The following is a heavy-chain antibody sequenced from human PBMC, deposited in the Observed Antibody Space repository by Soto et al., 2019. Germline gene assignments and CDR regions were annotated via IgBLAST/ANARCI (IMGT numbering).Heavy chain of an antibody. CDR1: GGSISSYY. Sequence: SETLSLTCTVSGGSISSYYWSWIRQPPGKGLEWIGYIYYSGSTNYNPSLKRRVTISVDTSKNQFSLKLNSMTAADTAVYYCARHNYGSGSTYFDYWGQGTLVTVSS. CDR2: IYYSGST. CDR3: ARHNYGSGSTYFDY. D-gene: IGHD3-10*01. V-gene: IGHV4-59*08. J-gene: IGHJ4*02.